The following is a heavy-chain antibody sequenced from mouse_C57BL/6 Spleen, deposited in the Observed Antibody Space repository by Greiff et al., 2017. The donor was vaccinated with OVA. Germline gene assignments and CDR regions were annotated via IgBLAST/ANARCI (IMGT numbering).Heavy chain of an antibody. CDR3: ARSLYGYDPAWFAY. Sequence: QVQLKESGPELVKPGASVKLSCKASGYTFTSYDINWVKQRPGQGLEWIGWIYPRDGSTKYNEKFKGKATLTVDTSSSTAYMELHSLTSEDSAVYFCARSLYGYDPAWFAYWGQGTLVTVSA. J-gene: IGHJ3*01. V-gene: IGHV1-85*01. CDR2: IYPRDGST. D-gene: IGHD2-2*01. CDR1: GYTFTSYD.